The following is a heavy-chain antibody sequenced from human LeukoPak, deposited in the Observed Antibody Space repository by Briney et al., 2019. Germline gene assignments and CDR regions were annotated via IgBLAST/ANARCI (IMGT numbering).Heavy chain of an antibody. J-gene: IGHJ3*02. D-gene: IGHD2-2*01. CDR2: IYYSGST. CDR1: GGSISSSSYY. V-gene: IGHV4-39*01. Sequence: SETLSLTCTVSGGSISSSSYYWGWIRQPPGKGLEWIGSIYYSGSTYYNPSLKSRVTISVDTSKNQFSLKLSSVTAADTAVYYCARHVYCSCTSCYRGAFDIWGQGTMVTVSS. CDR3: ARHVYCSCTSCYRGAFDI.